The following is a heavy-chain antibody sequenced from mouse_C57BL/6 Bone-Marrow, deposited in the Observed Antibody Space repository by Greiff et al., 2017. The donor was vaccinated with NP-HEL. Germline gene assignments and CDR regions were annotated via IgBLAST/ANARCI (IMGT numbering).Heavy chain of an antibody. CDR2: IYPGSGST. D-gene: IGHD1-1*01. Sequence: QVHVKQPGAELVKPGASVKMSCKASGYTFTSYWITWVKQRPGQGLEWIGDIYPGSGSTNYNEKFKSKATLTVDTSSSTAYMQLSSLTSEDSAVYYCANYYGSCFYAMDYWGQGTSVTVSS. J-gene: IGHJ4*01. V-gene: IGHV1-55*01. CDR3: ANYYGSCFYAMDY. CDR1: GYTFTSYW.